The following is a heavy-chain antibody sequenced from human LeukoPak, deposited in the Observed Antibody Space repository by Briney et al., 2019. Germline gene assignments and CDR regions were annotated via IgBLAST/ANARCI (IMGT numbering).Heavy chain of an antibody. Sequence: SETLSLTCTVSGGSISSNTYYWGWIRQPPGKGLEWIGSIYYSGSTYYNPSLKSRVTISVDTSKNQFSLKLSSVTAADTAVYYCARDGGSRYGSGSEKHKYNWFDPWGQGTLVTVSS. D-gene: IGHD3-10*01. CDR3: ARDGGSRYGSGSEKHKYNWFDP. J-gene: IGHJ5*02. CDR2: IYYSGST. V-gene: IGHV4-39*07. CDR1: GGSISSNTYY.